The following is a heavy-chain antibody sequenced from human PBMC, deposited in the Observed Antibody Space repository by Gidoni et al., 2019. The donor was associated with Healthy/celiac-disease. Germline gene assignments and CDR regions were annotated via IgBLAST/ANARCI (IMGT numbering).Heavy chain of an antibody. CDR1: GVTFSRYD. CDR2: IGTAGDT. Sequence: EVQLVGSGGGVVQPGGALRLSCAASGVTFSRYDVHWGRQATGKGLECVSAIGTAGDTYCPGSVTGRFTISRENAKTSLYLPMNSLRAGDTAVYYCARGGWTPYDYWGQGTLVTVSS. CDR3: ARGGWTPYDY. J-gene: IGHJ4*02. D-gene: IGHD6-19*01. V-gene: IGHV3-13*01.